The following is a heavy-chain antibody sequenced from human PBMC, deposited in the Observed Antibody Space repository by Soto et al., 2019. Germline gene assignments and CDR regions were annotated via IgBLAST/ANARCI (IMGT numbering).Heavy chain of an antibody. CDR1: GFTFSSYS. Sequence: GGSLRLSCAASGFTFSSYSMNWVRQAPGKGLEWVSYISSSSSTIYYADSVKGRFTISRDNAKNSLYLQMNSLRDEDTAVYSCARGNWNDLQAFDIWGQGTMVTVSS. J-gene: IGHJ3*02. CDR2: ISSSSSTI. D-gene: IGHD1-20*01. V-gene: IGHV3-48*02. CDR3: ARGNWNDLQAFDI.